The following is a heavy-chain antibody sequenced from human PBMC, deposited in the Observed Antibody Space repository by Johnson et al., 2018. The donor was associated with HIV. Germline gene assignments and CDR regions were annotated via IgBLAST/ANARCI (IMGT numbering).Heavy chain of an antibody. CDR3: ATVVTADLTHGTRGAFDI. Sequence: VQLVESGGGVVRPGGSLRLSCAASGFTFDDYGMSWVRQAPGKGLEWVSGINWNGGSTGYADSVKGRFTISRDNAKNSLYLQMNSLSAEDTALYYCATVVTADLTHGTRGAFDIWGQGTMVTVSS. CDR2: INWNGGST. J-gene: IGHJ3*02. D-gene: IGHD4-23*01. CDR1: GFTFDDYG. V-gene: IGHV3-20*04.